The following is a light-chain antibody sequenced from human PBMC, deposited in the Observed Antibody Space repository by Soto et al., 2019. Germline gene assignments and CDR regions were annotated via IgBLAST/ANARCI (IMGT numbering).Light chain of an antibody. Sequence: DIQMTQSPYSLSASLGDSVTITCRASQNIRTYLNWYQQKQGRAPKILIHSASALQSGVPSRFSGSRSGTEFTLTMSGLQPEDFASYYCQQGHSNPYTFGQGTKVDIK. V-gene: IGKV1-39*01. J-gene: IGKJ2*01. CDR2: SAS. CDR1: QNIRTY. CDR3: QQGHSNPYT.